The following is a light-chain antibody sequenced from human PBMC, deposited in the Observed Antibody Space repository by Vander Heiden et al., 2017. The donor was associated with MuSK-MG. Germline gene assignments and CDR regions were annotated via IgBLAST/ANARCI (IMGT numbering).Light chain of an antibody. CDR3: QQYNSYSYN. V-gene: IGKV1-5*03. J-gene: IGKJ2*01. Sequence: PISPSPSTLAASIGDRVTITCRASQSISTWLAWFQQKPGKAPKLLIYEASTLQSGVPSRFSGSGSGTEFTLTISSMQPDDFATYYCQQYNSYSYNFGQGTKLEIK. CDR2: EAS. CDR1: QSISTW.